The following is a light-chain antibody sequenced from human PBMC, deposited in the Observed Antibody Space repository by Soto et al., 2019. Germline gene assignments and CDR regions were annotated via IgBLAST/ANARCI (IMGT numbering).Light chain of an antibody. CDR3: QQYGSSPIT. V-gene: IGKV3D-20*01. Sequence: ILTQSQPTLSLSPGERATLSCGASQSVSSSYVAWYQHRPGLAPRLLIHDASSRATGIPDRFSGTKSGTDFTLTIRRLEPEDAAVYFCQQYGSSPITVGQGTRLEI. CDR2: DAS. J-gene: IGKJ5*01. CDR1: QSVSSSY.